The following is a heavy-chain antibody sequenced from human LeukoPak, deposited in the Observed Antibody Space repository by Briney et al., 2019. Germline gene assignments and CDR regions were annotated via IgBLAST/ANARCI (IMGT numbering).Heavy chain of an antibody. J-gene: IGHJ4*02. CDR2: IILIFGTA. Sequence: SVKVSCKASGGTFSSYAISWVRQAPGQGLEWMGGIILIFGTANYAQKFQGRVTITADESTSTAYMELSSLRCEDTAVYYCARGYGSGAVAATGGYWGQGTLVTVSS. CDR1: GGTFSSYA. CDR3: ARGYGSGAVAATGGY. V-gene: IGHV1-69*13. D-gene: IGHD6-19*01.